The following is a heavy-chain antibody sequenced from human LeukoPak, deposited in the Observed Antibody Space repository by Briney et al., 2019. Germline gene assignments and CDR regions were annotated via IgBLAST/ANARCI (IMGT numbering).Heavy chain of an antibody. CDR2: INHSGST. Sequence: SETLSLTCSVSGASISRSTYYWSWIRQPPGKGLEWIGEINHSGSTNYNPSLKSRVTISVDTSKNQFSLKLSSVTAADTAVYYCSVGVTATNWGPRIDYWGQGTLVTVSS. CDR1: GASISRSTYY. J-gene: IGHJ4*02. D-gene: IGHD2-21*02. V-gene: IGHV4-39*07. CDR3: SVGVTATNWGPRIDY.